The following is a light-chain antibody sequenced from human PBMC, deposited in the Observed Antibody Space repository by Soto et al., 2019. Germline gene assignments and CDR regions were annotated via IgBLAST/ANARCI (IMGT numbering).Light chain of an antibody. V-gene: IGKV1-5*01. CDR3: QPYNSYPWT. J-gene: IGKJ1*01. CDR1: QSISSW. Sequence: DIQRTQSPSTLSASVEDRVTITCRASQSISSWLAWYQQKPGKAPKLLIYDASSLESGVPSRFSGSGSGTEFTLTISSLQPDDFATYYCQPYNSYPWTFGQGTKVDIK. CDR2: DAS.